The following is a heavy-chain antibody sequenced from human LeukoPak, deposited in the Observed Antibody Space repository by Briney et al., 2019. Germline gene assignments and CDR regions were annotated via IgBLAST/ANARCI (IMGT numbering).Heavy chain of an antibody. D-gene: IGHD3-10*01. J-gene: IGHJ4*02. V-gene: IGHV4-39*07. CDR1: GGSISSSSHY. CDR2: IYYSGST. CDR3: ARGVRHGSGSLVDY. Sequence: SETLSLTCTVSGGSISSSSHYWGWIRQPPGKGLEWIGSIYYSGSTYYNPSLKSRVTISVDTSKNQFSLKLSSVTAADTAVYYCARGVRHGSGSLVDYWGQGTLVTVSS.